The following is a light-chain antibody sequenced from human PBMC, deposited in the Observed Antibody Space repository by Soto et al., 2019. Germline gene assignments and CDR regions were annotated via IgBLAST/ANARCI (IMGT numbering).Light chain of an antibody. CDR1: QSISSY. CDR3: QQSYSTPYT. CDR2: AAS. J-gene: IGKJ2*01. Sequence: DFQMPQPPSSFFASLGARATIPCRASQSISSYLNWYQQKPGKAPKLLIYAASSLQSGVPSRFSGSGSGTDFTLTISRLQPEDFATYYCQQSYSTPYTFGQGTKLEIK. V-gene: IGKV1-39*01.